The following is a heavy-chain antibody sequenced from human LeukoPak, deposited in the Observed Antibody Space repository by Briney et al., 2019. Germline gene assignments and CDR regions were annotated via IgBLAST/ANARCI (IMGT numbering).Heavy chain of an antibody. Sequence: GGSLRLSCAVSGFIFSRYPMSWVRQAPGKGLEWVSAIGGSGDNTYYADSVKGRFTISRDNSKNTLFLQMHSLRAEDTATYYCAKRYFGNYYFDYWGQGTLVTVSS. V-gene: IGHV3-23*01. D-gene: IGHD3-9*01. CDR2: IGGSGDNT. CDR1: GFIFSRYP. CDR3: AKRYFGNYYFDY. J-gene: IGHJ4*02.